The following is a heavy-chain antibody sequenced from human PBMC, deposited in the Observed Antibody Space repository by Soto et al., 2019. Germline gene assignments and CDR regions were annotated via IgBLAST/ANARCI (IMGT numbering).Heavy chain of an antibody. CDR3: ARGDREDIAGVIGARPGEYGVDV. CDR1: GFTFRIYA. J-gene: IGHJ6*02. V-gene: IGHV3-30-3*01. CDR2: ISYDGSNK. D-gene: IGHD2-15*01. Sequence: QVQLVESGGGVVQPGRSLRLSCAASGFTFRIYAMHWVRQAPGKGLECVAVISYDGSNKFYRDSVKGRFTISRDNSKNTLYLQINSLRYEDTAVYYWARGDREDIAGVIGARPGEYGVDVWGQGTTVTVSS.